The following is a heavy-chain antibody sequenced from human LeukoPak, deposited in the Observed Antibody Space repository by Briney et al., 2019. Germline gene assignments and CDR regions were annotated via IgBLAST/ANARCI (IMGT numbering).Heavy chain of an antibody. D-gene: IGHD3-10*01. V-gene: IGHV3-9*01. CDR1: GFTFDDYA. Sequence: PGGSLRLSCAASGFTFDDYAMHWVRQAPGKGLEWVSGISWNSGSICYADSVKGRFTISRDNSKNTLYLQMNSLRAEDTAVYYCAKDSILNYYGSGSYYKARDYYYYYMDVWGKGTTVTISS. CDR2: ISWNSGSI. CDR3: AKDSILNYYGSGSYYKARDYYYYYMDV. J-gene: IGHJ6*03.